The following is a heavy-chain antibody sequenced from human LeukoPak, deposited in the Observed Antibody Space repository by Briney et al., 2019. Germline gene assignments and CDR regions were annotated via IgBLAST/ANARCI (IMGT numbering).Heavy chain of an antibody. Sequence: SETLSLTCTVSGGSVSSGSYYWSWIRQPPGKGLEWIGYIYYSGSTNYNPSLKSRVTISVDTSKNQFSLKLSSVTAADTAVYYCAREIHYDFWSGYYTGQSRNNWFDPWGQGTLVTVSS. J-gene: IGHJ5*02. V-gene: IGHV4-61*01. CDR2: IYYSGST. CDR1: GGSVSSGSYY. D-gene: IGHD3-3*01. CDR3: AREIHYDFWSGYYTGQSRNNWFDP.